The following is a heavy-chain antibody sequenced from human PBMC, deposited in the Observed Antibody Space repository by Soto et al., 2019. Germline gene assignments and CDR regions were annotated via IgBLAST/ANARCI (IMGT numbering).Heavy chain of an antibody. Sequence: QVQLVQSGAEVKKPGASVKVSCKASGYTFSSYGISWVRQAPGQGLQWVGWISAYNGNTNYAQKLQGRVTMTRDTATTTAYMELRSLRSDDTAVYYCARSLGSSSWYDYWGQGTLVTVSS. CDR1: GYTFSSYG. CDR2: ISAYNGNT. V-gene: IGHV1-18*01. J-gene: IGHJ4*02. CDR3: ARSLGSSSWYDY. D-gene: IGHD6-13*01.